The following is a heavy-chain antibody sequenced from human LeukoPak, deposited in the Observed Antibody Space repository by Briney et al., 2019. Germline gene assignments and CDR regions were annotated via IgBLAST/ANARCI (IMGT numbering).Heavy chain of an antibody. CDR2: INPGGDNT. CDR3: ARGLVRDMISSLRRTPPYDY. V-gene: IGHV1-46*01. CDR1: GYTFTNYY. J-gene: IGHJ4*02. D-gene: IGHD3-10*01. Sequence: GASENVSCKASGYTFTNYYIHWVRQAPGQGLEWVELINPGGDNTNYAQNFQGRVTMNRDTSASTVYMELSSLISEDTATYYCARGLVRDMISSLRRTPPYDYWGQGTLVVVSS.